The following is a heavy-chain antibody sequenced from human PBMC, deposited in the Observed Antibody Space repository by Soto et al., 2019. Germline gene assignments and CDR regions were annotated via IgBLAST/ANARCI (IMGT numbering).Heavy chain of an antibody. CDR2: ISYDGSNK. D-gene: IGHD3-3*01. Sequence: QVQLVESGGGVVQPGRSLRLSCAASGFTFSSYGMHWVRQAPGKGLEWVAVISYDGSNKYYADSVKGRFTISRDNSKNTLYLQMNSLRAEDIAVYYCAKGITIFGVAPDYWGQGTLVTVSS. J-gene: IGHJ4*02. CDR3: AKGITIFGVAPDY. V-gene: IGHV3-30*18. CDR1: GFTFSSYG.